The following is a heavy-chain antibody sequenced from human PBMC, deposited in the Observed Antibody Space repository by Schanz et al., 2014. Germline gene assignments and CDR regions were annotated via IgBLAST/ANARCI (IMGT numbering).Heavy chain of an antibody. CDR1: GFTFSSYW. J-gene: IGHJ4*02. CDR3: TRGSGSRSYGWYYDS. CDR2: INSDGSSA. Sequence: VQLVESGGGLVKPGESLRLSCAASGFTFSSYWMHWVRQAPGKGLVWISRINSDGSSASYADSVKGRFTISRDNAKNTLYLQMNSVRAEDSAVYYCTRGSGSRSYGWYYDSWGQGTLVTVSS. D-gene: IGHD3-10*01. V-gene: IGHV3-74*02.